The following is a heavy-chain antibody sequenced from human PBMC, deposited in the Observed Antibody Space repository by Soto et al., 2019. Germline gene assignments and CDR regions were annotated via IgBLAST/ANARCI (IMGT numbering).Heavy chain of an antibody. CDR1: GYSFTSYW. CDR3: VRTTTKPYNWFDP. J-gene: IGHJ5*02. V-gene: IGHV5-51*01. D-gene: IGHD1-1*01. CDR2: IYPGDSDT. Sequence: PGESLKISCKGSGYSFTSYWIGWVRQMPGKGLEWMGIIYPGDSDTRYSPSFQGQVTISADKSISTAYLQWSSLKASDTAMYYCVRTTTKPYNWFDPWGQGTLVTVSS.